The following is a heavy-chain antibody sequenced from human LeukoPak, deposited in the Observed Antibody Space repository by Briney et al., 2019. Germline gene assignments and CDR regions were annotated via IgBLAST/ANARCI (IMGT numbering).Heavy chain of an antibody. CDR3: VKVDGTVIRGIIVTRLDY. J-gene: IGHJ4*02. CDR2: ISGNGDSA. Sequence: PGGSLRLSCAASGFTFSSYAMSWARQAPGKGLEWVSAISGNGDSAYYADSVKGRVTISRDTSKSTLYLQMNSLRAEDTAVYYCVKVDGTVIRGIIVTRLDYWGQGTLVTVSS. CDR1: GFTFSSYA. D-gene: IGHD3-10*01. V-gene: IGHV3-23*01.